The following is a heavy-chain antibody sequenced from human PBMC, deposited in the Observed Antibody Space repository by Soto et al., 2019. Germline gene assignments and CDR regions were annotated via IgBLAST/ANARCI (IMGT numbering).Heavy chain of an antibody. V-gene: IGHV3-30-3*01. CDR3: ARSPSRTAKTGTRGGFDY. Sequence: LSLTCAASGFTFSSYAMHWVRQAPGKGLEWVAVISYDGSNKYYADSVKGRFTISRDNSKNTLYLQMNSLRAEDTAVYYCARSPSRTAKTGTRGGFDYWGQGTLVTVSS. CDR1: GFTFSSYA. CDR2: ISYDGSNK. D-gene: IGHD1-7*01. J-gene: IGHJ4*02.